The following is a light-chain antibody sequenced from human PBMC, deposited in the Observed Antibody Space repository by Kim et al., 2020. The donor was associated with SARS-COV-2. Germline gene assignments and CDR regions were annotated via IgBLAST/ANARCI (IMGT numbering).Light chain of an antibody. CDR3: QTWDSNNDHRV. CDR2: YNN. J-gene: IGLJ3*02. CDR1: NIGSKN. Sequence: APGMTARITCGGNNIGSKNVHWYKQKPGQAPVLVMYYNNDRPSGIPERVSGSNSENTATLTISRVEAGDEADYYCQTWDSNNDHRVFGGGTKLTVL. V-gene: IGLV3-21*04.